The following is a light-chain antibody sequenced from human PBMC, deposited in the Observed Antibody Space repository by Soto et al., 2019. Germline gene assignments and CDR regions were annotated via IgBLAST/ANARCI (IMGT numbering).Light chain of an antibody. V-gene: IGKV3-11*01. CDR1: QSVDSY. CDR3: QQSYSTPIT. Sequence: EIVLTQSPASLSLSPGERATLSCRASQSVDSYLVWYQQKPGQAPRLLIYGASNRATGIPDRFSGSGSGTDFTLTISSLQPEDFATYYCQQSYSTPITFGQGTRLEIK. CDR2: GAS. J-gene: IGKJ5*01.